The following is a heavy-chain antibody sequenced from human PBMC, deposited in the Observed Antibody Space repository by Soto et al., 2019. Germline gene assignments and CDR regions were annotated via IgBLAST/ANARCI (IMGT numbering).Heavy chain of an antibody. CDR3: ARNSGSSIAARPVDY. CDR2: IWYDGSNK. Sequence: GGSLRLSCAASGFTFSSYGMHWVRQAPGKGLEWVAVIWYDGSNKYYADSVKGRFTISRDNSKNTLYLQMNSLRAEDTAVYYCARNSGSSIAARPVDYWGQGPLVTVSS. CDR1: GFTFSSYG. V-gene: IGHV3-33*08. J-gene: IGHJ4*02. D-gene: IGHD6-6*01.